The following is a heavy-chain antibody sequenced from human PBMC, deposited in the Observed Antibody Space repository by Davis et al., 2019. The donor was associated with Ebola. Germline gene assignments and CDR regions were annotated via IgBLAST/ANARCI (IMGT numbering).Heavy chain of an antibody. CDR3: ARGSSYYDSSGYLDY. Sequence: ASVKVSCKASGGTFSSYAISWVRQAPGQGLEWMGWISAYNGNTNYAQKLQGRVTMTTDTSTSTAYMELRSLRSDDTAVYYCARGSSYYDSSGYLDYWGQGTLVTVSS. J-gene: IGHJ4*02. D-gene: IGHD3-22*01. V-gene: IGHV1-18*01. CDR1: GGTFSSYA. CDR2: ISAYNGNT.